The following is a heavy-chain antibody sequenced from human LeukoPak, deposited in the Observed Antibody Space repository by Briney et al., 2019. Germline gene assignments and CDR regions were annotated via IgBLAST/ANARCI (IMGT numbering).Heavy chain of an antibody. J-gene: IGHJ4*02. V-gene: IGHV3-11*01. CDR1: GFTFSDYY. CDR2: ISSSASPI. D-gene: IGHD6-13*01. CDR3: ANPRDSSTWYTFDY. Sequence: PGGSLRLSCAASGFTFSDYYMSWIRQATGKGLEWVSYISSSASPIYYADSVKGRFTISRDNAKNSLYLQMNSLRAEDTAVYYCANPRDSSTWYTFDYWGQGTLVTVSS.